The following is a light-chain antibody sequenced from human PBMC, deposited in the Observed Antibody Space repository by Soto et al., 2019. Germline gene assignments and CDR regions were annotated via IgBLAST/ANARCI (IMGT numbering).Light chain of an antibody. CDR1: QSVSDW. Sequence: DIQMTQSPSTLSASVGDRVIIICRASQSVSDWLAWYQQKPGKAPKLLIYKASILESGVPSRFSGSGSGTEFTLTISSLQPDDFATYFCQQYNSYATFGQGTKVDIK. V-gene: IGKV1-5*03. J-gene: IGKJ1*01. CDR2: KAS. CDR3: QQYNSYAT.